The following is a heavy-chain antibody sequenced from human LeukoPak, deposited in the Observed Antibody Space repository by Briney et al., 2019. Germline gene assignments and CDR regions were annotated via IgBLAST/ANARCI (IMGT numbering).Heavy chain of an antibody. J-gene: IGHJ5*02. D-gene: IGHD5-18*01. CDR3: ARDTADHYNWLDP. V-gene: IGHV1-2*02. CDR2: INPDGGGT. CDR1: GYTFTGYY. Sequence: ASVKVSCKASGYTFTGYYIHWVRQAPGQGLEWMGWINPDGGGTNYAQEFQGRVTMTRETSITTAYMELSRLTSDDTAVYYCARDTADHYNWLDPWGQGTLVTVSS.